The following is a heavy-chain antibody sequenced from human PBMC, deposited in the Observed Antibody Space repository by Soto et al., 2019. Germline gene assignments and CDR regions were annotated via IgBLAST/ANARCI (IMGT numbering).Heavy chain of an antibody. Sequence: GGSLRLSCAASGFTFSSYGMHWVRQAPGKGLEWVAVISYDGSNKYYADSVKGRFTISRDNSKNTLYLQMNSLRAEDTAVYYCAKDQAYDSSGYYHLRFTEIEYYFDYWGQGTLVTVSS. V-gene: IGHV3-30*18. J-gene: IGHJ4*02. CDR2: ISYDGSNK. D-gene: IGHD3-22*01. CDR3: AKDQAYDSSGYYHLRFTEIEYYFDY. CDR1: GFTFSSYG.